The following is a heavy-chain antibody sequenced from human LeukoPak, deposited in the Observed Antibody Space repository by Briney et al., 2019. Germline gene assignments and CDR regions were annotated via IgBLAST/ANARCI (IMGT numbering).Heavy chain of an antibody. CDR3: ARDGWAAAGWGYYGMDV. D-gene: IGHD6-13*01. CDR1: GYSISSGYY. Sequence: SETLSLTCTVSGYSISSGYYWGWIRQPPGKGLEWIGSIYHSGSTYYNPSLKSRVTISVDTSKNQFSLKLSSVTAADTAVYYCARDGWAAAGWGYYGMDVWGQGTTVTVSS. V-gene: IGHV4-38-2*02. J-gene: IGHJ6*02. CDR2: IYHSGST.